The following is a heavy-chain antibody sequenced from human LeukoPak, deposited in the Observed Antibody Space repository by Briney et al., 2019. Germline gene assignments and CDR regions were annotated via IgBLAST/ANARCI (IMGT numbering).Heavy chain of an antibody. CDR2: ISGSGGST. Sequence: GGSLRLSCAASGFTFSSYAMSWVRQAPGKGLEWVSAISGSGGSTYYADSVKGRFTISRDNSKNTLYLQMNSLRAEDTAVYYCAEGTYYYDSSGYWAFDIWGQGTMVTVSS. CDR3: AEGTYYYDSSGYWAFDI. CDR1: GFTFSSYA. D-gene: IGHD3-22*01. J-gene: IGHJ3*02. V-gene: IGHV3-23*01.